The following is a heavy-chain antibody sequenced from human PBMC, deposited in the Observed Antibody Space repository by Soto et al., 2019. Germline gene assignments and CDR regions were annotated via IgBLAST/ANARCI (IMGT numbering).Heavy chain of an antibody. CDR1: GYSFTSYG. Sequence: QVQLVQSAGEVKKPGASVKVSCKASGYSFTSYGISWVRRAPGQGLEWMGWLSPYNGHTQFVERFQGRVTMTTDTSTKTAYMELRNLRSDDTAHYYCARDLTIVPATHPRLENYGMDVWAQGTTVIVSS. J-gene: IGHJ6*02. CDR2: LSPYNGHT. D-gene: IGHD2-2*01. V-gene: IGHV1-18*01. CDR3: ARDLTIVPATHPRLENYGMDV.